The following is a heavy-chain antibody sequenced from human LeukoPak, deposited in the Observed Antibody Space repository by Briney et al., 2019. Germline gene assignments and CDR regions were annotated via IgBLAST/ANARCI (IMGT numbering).Heavy chain of an antibody. V-gene: IGHV3-30*02. CDR1: GFTFSRSA. D-gene: IGHD2-15*01. Sequence: PGGSLRLXCAASGFTFSRSAMHWVRQAPGKGLEWVAFIRYDGSSKYYADSVKGRFTISRDNSKNTLYLQMNSLRGEDTAVYYCAKGEYCSGGMCFSPVNWGQGTLVTVSS. CDR2: IRYDGSSK. CDR3: AKGEYCSGGMCFSPVN. J-gene: IGHJ4*02.